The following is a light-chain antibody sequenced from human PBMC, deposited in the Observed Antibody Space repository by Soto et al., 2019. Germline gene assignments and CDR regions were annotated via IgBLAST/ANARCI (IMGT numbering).Light chain of an antibody. V-gene: IGLV2-8*01. J-gene: IGLJ3*02. Sequence: QSVLTQPPSASGSLGQSVTISCTGTSSDVGGYNYVSWYQQHPGKAPKLMIYEVSKRPSGVPDRFSGSKSGNTASLTVSGLQAEDEADYYCNSYAGSNNWVFGGGTKLPVL. CDR1: SSDVGGYNY. CDR3: NSYAGSNNWV. CDR2: EVS.